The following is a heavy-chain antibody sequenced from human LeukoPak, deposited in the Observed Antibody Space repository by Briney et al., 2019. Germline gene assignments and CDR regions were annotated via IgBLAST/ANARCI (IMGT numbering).Heavy chain of an antibody. D-gene: IGHD1-26*01. Sequence: GASVKVSCEASGYTFTGYYMHWVRQAPGQGLEWMGWINPNSGGTNYAQKFQGRVTMTRDTSISTAYMELSRLRSDDTAVYYCARSGPGGSSGSYYGAYWGQGTLVTVSS. CDR1: GYTFTGYY. J-gene: IGHJ4*02. CDR3: ARSGPGGSSGSYYGAY. CDR2: INPNSGGT. V-gene: IGHV1-2*02.